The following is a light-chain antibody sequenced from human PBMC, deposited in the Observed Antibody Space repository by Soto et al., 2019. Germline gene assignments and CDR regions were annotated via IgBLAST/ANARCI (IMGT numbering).Light chain of an antibody. CDR1: QSVNSNY. CDR2: GAS. CDR3: QQYDSTPPT. Sequence: EIVLTQSPGTLSLSPGDRATLSCRASQSVNSNYLAWYQRKPGQAPRLLIYGASNRATDIPYRFSGSGSGTDFPPTITRLEAEDFAVYYCQQYDSTPPTFGQGTKVEVK. V-gene: IGKV3-20*01. J-gene: IGKJ1*01.